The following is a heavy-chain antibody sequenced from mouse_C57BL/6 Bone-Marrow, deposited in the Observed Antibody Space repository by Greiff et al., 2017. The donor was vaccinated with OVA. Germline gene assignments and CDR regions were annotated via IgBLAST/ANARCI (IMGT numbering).Heavy chain of an antibody. CDR2: ISSGSSTI. D-gene: IGHD1-1*01. CDR1: GFTFSDYG. V-gene: IGHV5-17*01. CDR3: ARQDYGSSYLYYFDY. Sequence: DVKLVESGGGLVKPGGSLKLSCAASGFTFSDYGMHWVRQAPEKGLEWVAYISSGSSTIYYADTVKGRFTISRDNAKNTLFLQMTSLRSEDTAMYYCARQDYGSSYLYYFDYWGQGTTLTVSS. J-gene: IGHJ2*01.